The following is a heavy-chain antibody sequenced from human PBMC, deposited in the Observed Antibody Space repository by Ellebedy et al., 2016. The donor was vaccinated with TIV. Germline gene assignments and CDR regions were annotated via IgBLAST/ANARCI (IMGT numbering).Heavy chain of an antibody. CDR3: ARLRGYCSGGSCYSDY. D-gene: IGHD2-15*01. CDR2: IWYDGSNK. V-gene: IGHV3-33*08. CDR1: GFTFSSYG. Sequence: PGGSLRLSCAASGFTFSSYGMHWVRQAPGKGLEWVAVIWYDGSNKYYADSVKGRFTISRDNSKNTLYLQMNSLRAEDTAVYYCARLRGYCSGGSCYSDYWGQGTLVTVSS. J-gene: IGHJ4*02.